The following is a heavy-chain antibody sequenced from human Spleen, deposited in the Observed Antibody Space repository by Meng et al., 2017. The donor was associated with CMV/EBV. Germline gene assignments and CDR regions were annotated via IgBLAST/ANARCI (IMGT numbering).Heavy chain of an antibody. J-gene: IGHJ2*01. D-gene: IGHD2-2*02. Sequence: GGSLRLSCAASGFTFSNVWMSWVRQVPGKGLEWVGRIKSKTDGGTTDYAAPVKGRFTISRDNAKNSQYLQMNSLRAEDTAVYYCARGGDCSSTSCYRYWYFDLWGRGTLVTVSS. CDR1: GFTFSNVW. CDR3: ARGGDCSSTSCYRYWYFDL. V-gene: IGHV3-15*01. CDR2: IKSKTDGGTT.